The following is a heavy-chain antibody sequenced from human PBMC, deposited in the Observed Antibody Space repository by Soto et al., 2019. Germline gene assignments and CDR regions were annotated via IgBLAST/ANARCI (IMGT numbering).Heavy chain of an antibody. V-gene: IGHV3-21*01. CDR1: GFTFSSYS. Sequence: EVQLVESGGGLVKPGGSLRLSCAASGFTFSSYSMNWVRQAPGKGLEWVSSISSSSSYIYYADSVKGRFTISRDNAKNSLYRQMNSLRDEDTAVYYCARVKGVYYYDSSGYVDYWGQGTLVTVSS. CDR2: ISSSSSYI. CDR3: ARVKGVYYYDSSGYVDY. J-gene: IGHJ4*02. D-gene: IGHD3-22*01.